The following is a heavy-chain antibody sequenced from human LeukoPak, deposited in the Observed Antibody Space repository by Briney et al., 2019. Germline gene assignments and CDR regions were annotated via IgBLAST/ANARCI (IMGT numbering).Heavy chain of an antibody. J-gene: IGHJ4*02. CDR1: GFTFSDYY. D-gene: IGHD3-3*01. V-gene: IGHV3-11*01. CDR2: ISADGTTI. Sequence: PGGSLRLSCAASGFTFSDYYMSWIRQAPGKGLERMSYISADGTTIYYADSVKGRFTISRDNAKNSLYLQMNSLRVEDTAVYYCASPDFWSGYLGGQGTLVTVSS. CDR3: ASPDFWSGYL.